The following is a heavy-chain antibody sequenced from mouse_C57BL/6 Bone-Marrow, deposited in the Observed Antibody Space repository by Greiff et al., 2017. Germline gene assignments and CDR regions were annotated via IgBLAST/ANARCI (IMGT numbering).Heavy chain of an antibody. J-gene: IGHJ3*01. Sequence: VQLQQSGAELVPPLAPLPLCLPSSFYTFTIYFIQWLKQRPGQGLEWIGEIDPSDSYTNYNQKFKGKATLTVDTSSSTAYMQLSSLTSEDSAVYYCARGDYSSFAYWGQGTLVTVSA. D-gene: IGHD2-12*01. CDR2: IDPSDSYT. CDR3: ARGDYSSFAY. CDR1: FYTFTIYF. V-gene: IGHV1-50*01.